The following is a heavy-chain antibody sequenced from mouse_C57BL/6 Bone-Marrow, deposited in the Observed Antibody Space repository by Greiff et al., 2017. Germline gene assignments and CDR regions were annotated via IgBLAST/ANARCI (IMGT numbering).Heavy chain of an antibody. J-gene: IGHJ3*01. D-gene: IGHD2-4*01. CDR2: IYPRSGNT. Sequence: VQLVESGAELARPGASVKLSCKASGYTFTSYGIIWVKQRTGQGLEWIGEIYPRSGNTYYTEKFKGKATLTADTSSSTAYMELRSLTSEDSAVYFCARSGNDYSWFAYWGQGTLVTVAA. CDR1: GYTFTSYG. V-gene: IGHV1-81*01. CDR3: ARSGNDYSWFAY.